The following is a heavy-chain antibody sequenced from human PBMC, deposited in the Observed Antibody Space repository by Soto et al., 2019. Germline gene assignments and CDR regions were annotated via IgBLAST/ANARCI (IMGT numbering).Heavy chain of an antibody. V-gene: IGHV5-51*01. D-gene: IGHD3-3*01. CDR1: GYSFTSYW. CDR3: ARHGPQGIFRVYFSTYGMDV. CDR2: IYPGDSDT. J-gene: IGHJ6*02. Sequence: PGESLKISCKGSGYSFTSYWIGWVRQMPGKGLEWMGIIYPGDSDTRYSPSFQGQVTISADKSISTAYLQWSSLKASDTAMYYCARHGPQGIFRVYFSTYGMDVWGQGTTVTVSS.